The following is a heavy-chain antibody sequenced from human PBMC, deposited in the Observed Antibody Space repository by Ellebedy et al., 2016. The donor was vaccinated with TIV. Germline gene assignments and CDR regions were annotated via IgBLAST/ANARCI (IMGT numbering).Heavy chain of an antibody. Sequence: GESLKISXAASGFTFGGYGMHWVRQAPGKGLEWVAVIWYDGSNKYYADSVKGRFTISRDNSKNTLYLQMNSLRAEDTAVYYCARDKSSGSTYGSHFDYWGQGTLVTVSS. V-gene: IGHV3-33*01. D-gene: IGHD5-18*01. J-gene: IGHJ4*02. CDR2: IWYDGSNK. CDR1: GFTFGGYG. CDR3: ARDKSSGSTYGSHFDY.